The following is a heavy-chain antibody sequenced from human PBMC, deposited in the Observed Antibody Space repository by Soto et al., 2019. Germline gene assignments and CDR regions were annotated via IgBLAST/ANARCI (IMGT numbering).Heavy chain of an antibody. CDR1: GGSISSGYYY. CDR2: IFPNGNT. Sequence: SETLSLTCSVSGGSISSGYYYWSWIRQPRGTGLVCIGKIFPNGNTAYSPSLKSRVTLSVDTSKNQISLNLTSVTAADTAVYYCARDRGPTYYDFWSGYYSSLTSSYGMDVWGQGTTVTVSS. D-gene: IGHD3-3*01. J-gene: IGHJ6*02. V-gene: IGHV4-30-4*01. CDR3: ARDRGPTYYDFWSGYYSSLTSSYGMDV.